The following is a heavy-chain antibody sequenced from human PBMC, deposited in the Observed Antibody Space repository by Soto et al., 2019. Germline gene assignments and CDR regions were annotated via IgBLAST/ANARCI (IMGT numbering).Heavy chain of an antibody. Sequence: QVQLQESGPGLVKPSETLSLTCTVSDDSISPYYWSWIRQPPGKGLEWIGYIYYSGSTNYNPSLKSRVTISVDTSKDQFSLKLRSVTAADTAVYYCARRSYGAFDFWGQGTIVTVSS. CDR2: IYYSGST. CDR1: DDSISPYY. CDR3: ARRSYGAFDF. V-gene: IGHV4-59*08. J-gene: IGHJ3*01. D-gene: IGHD1-26*01.